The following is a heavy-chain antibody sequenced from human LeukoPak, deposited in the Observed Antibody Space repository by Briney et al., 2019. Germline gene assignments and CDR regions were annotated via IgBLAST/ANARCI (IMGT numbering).Heavy chain of an antibody. Sequence: PSETLSLTCTVSGGSISSYYWSWIRQPPGKGLEWIGYIYYSGSTNYNPSLKSRVTISVDTSKNQFSLKLSSVTAADTAVYYCASLKYRYSSGWPPSGWFDSWGQGTLVTVSS. CDR2: IYYSGST. CDR3: ASLKYRYSSGWPPSGWFDS. D-gene: IGHD6-19*01. CDR1: GGSISSYY. V-gene: IGHV4-59*01. J-gene: IGHJ5*01.